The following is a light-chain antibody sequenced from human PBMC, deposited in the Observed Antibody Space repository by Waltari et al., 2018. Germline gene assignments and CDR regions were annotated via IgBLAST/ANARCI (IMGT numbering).Light chain of an antibody. CDR3: CSYAGSYTL. V-gene: IGLV2-11*01. Sequence: QSALTQPRPVSGSPGQSVTISCTGTSTDTGSNNFVSWYQYPPGKVPKLMIHDINERPSGVPDRFSGSKSGNTASLTISGLQADDEADYYCCSYAGSYTLFGGGTKLTVL. CDR1: STDTGSNNF. CDR2: DIN. J-gene: IGLJ2*01.